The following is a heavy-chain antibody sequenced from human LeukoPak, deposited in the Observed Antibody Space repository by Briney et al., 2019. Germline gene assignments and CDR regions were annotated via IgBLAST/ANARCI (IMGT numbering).Heavy chain of an antibody. Sequence: PGGSLRLSCAASGFTFDDYGMKWVRQAPGRGLEWVSGINWNGGSTGYADSVKGRFTISRDNAKNSLYLQMNSLRAEDTALYYCARNYGSGSYYCEDYWGQGTLVTVSS. V-gene: IGHV3-20*04. CDR2: INWNGGST. CDR1: GFTFDDYG. CDR3: ARNYGSGSYYCEDY. D-gene: IGHD3-10*01. J-gene: IGHJ4*02.